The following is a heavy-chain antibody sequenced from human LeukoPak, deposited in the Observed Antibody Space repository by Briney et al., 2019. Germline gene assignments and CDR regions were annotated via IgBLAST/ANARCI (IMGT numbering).Heavy chain of an antibody. J-gene: IGHJ4*02. CDR2: INHSGST. D-gene: IGHD3-10*01. CDR1: GGSFSGYY. Sequence: SETLSLTCAVYGGSFSGYYWSWIRQPPGKGLEWIGEINHSGSTNYNPFLESRVTISVDTSKNQFSLKLSSVTAADTAVYYCARQGYYGSGSYTRFDYWGQGTLVTVSS. V-gene: IGHV4-34*01. CDR3: ARQGYYGSGSYTRFDY.